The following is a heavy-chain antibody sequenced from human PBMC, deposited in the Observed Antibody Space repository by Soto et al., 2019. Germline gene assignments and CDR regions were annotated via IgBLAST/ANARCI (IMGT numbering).Heavy chain of an antibody. D-gene: IGHD5-12*01. V-gene: IGHV3-15*07. Sequence: GGSLRLSCAASGFTFINAWMNWVRQAPGKGLEWVGRIKSKTDGGTTDYAAPVKGRFTISRDNSKNTLSLQMNSLRAEDTAVYYCAKDRGRGYDWFDSWGQGTLVTVSS. CDR2: IKSKTDGGTT. CDR3: AKDRGRGYDWFDS. CDR1: GFTFINAW. J-gene: IGHJ5*01.